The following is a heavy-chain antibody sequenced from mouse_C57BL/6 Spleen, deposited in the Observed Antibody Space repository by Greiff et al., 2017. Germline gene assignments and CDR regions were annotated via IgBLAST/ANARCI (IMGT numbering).Heavy chain of an antibody. CDR1: GFTFSSYA. V-gene: IGHV5-9-1*02. Sequence: EVKLVESGEGLVKPGGSLKLSCAASGFTFSSYAMSWVRQTPEKRLEWVAYISSGGEYIYYADTVKGRFTISRDNARNTLYLQMSSLKSEDTAMYYCTRVVTGSVAYWGQGTLVTVSA. CDR3: TRVVTGSVAY. CDR2: ISSGGEYI. J-gene: IGHJ3*01. D-gene: IGHD4-1*01.